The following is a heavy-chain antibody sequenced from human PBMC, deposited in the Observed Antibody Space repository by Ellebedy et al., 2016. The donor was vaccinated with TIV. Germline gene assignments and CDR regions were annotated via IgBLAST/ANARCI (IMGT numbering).Heavy chain of an antibody. J-gene: IGHJ3*02. Sequence: AASVKVSCKASGYTFSDYYMHWVRQAPGQGLEWMGWINPNSGGTNYAQKFVGWVTITRDMSTSTAYMELSSLRSEDTAVYYCAATSGSYRSMLLAGPLDDAFDIWGQGTMVTVSS. CDR3: AATSGSYRSMLLAGPLDDAFDI. V-gene: IGHV1-2*04. CDR2: INPNSGGT. CDR1: GYTFSDYY. D-gene: IGHD1-26*01.